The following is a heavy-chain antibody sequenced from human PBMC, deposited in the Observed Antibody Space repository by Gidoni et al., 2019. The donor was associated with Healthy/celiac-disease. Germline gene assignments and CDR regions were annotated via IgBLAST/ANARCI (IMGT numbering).Heavy chain of an antibody. CDR2: INAGNGNT. D-gene: IGHD3-10*01. V-gene: IGHV1-3*01. J-gene: IGHJ3*02. CDR1: GYTFTSYA. CDR3: AAGPRGWAFDI. Sequence: QVQLVQSGAEVKKPGASVKVSCKASGYTFTSYAMHWVRQAPGQRLEWMGWINAGNGNTKYSQKFQGRVTISRDTSASTAYMELSSLRSEDTAVYYCAAGPRGWAFDIWGQGTMVTVSS.